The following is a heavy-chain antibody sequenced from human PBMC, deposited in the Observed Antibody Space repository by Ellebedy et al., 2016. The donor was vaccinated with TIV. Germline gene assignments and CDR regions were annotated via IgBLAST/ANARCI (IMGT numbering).Heavy chain of an antibody. CDR1: GFTFSSYW. CDR3: ARNRPIAVAGTNWFDP. V-gene: IGHV3-7*01. D-gene: IGHD6-19*01. CDR2: IKQDGSEK. Sequence: GGSLRLSCAASGFTFSSYWMSWVRQAPGKGLEWVANIKQDGSEKYYVDSVKGRFTISRDNAKNSLYLQMNSLRAEDTAVYYCARNRPIAVAGTNWFDPWGQGTLVTVSS. J-gene: IGHJ5*02.